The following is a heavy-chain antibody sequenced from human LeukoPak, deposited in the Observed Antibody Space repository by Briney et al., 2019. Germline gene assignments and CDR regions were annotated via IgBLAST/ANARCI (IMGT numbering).Heavy chain of an antibody. CDR2: LSGSGGST. D-gene: IGHD4-17*01. CDR3: ARGPYGDYGRLGEGAFDI. V-gene: IGHV3-23*01. J-gene: IGHJ3*02. Sequence: GGSLRLSCAASGVTVSSNYMSWVRQAPGKGLEWVSGLSGSGGSTFYADSVKGRFTISRDNSKNILYLQMISLRADDTAVYYCARGPYGDYGRLGEGAFDIWGQGTVVTVSS. CDR1: GVTVSSNY.